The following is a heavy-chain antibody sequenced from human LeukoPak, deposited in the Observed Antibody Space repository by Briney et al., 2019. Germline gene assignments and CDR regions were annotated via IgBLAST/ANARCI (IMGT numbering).Heavy chain of an antibody. CDR3: ASDVPAANYYYYGMDV. D-gene: IGHD2-2*01. J-gene: IGHJ6*02. V-gene: IGHV1-69*13. CDR1: GGTFSSYA. Sequence: GASVKVSCKDSGGTFSSYAISWVRQAPGQGLEWMGGIIPIFGTASYAQKFQGRVTITADESTSTAYMELSSLRSEDTAVYYCASDVPAANYYYYGMDVWGQGTTVTVSS. CDR2: IIPIFGTA.